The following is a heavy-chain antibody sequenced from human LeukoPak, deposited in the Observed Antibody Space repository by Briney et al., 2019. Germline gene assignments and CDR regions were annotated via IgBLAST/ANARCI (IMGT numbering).Heavy chain of an antibody. V-gene: IGHV3-23*01. D-gene: IGHD4-23*01. CDR2: ISNNGGYT. CDR3: AHTTVVTLDY. CDR1: GFTFSSSA. Sequence: GALRLSCAASGFTFSSSAMSWVRQAPGKGLEWVSAISNNGGYTYYADSVQGRFTISRDNSKNTLYLQMNSLRAEDTAVYYCAHTTVVTLDYWGQGTLVTVSS. J-gene: IGHJ4*02.